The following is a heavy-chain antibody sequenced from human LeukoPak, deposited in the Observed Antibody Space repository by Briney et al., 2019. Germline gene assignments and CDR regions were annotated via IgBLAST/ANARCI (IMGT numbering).Heavy chain of an antibody. D-gene: IGHD2/OR15-2a*01. CDR2: ISYDGSNK. J-gene: IGHJ4*02. Sequence: PGRSLRLSCAASGFTFSSYGRQWVRQAPGKGLEWVAVISYDGSNKYYADSVKGRFTISRDNSKNTLYLQMNSLRAEDTAVYYCAKDRGIVFFDYWGQGTLVTVSS. CDR3: AKDRGIVFFDY. CDR1: GFTFSSYG. V-gene: IGHV3-30*18.